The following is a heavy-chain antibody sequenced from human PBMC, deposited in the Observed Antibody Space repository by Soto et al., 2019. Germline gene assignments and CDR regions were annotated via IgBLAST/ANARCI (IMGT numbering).Heavy chain of an antibody. D-gene: IGHD3-10*01. CDR2: ITESGDTT. Sequence: EVHLLDSGGGLAQPGGSLRLSCAASGFTFSTFAMTWVRQAPGKGLEWVSAITESGDTTFYADSVKGRFTISRDNSRNILYLQMNSLSADDTGIYYCAKTGGAGSYGGCYCYMDVWGKGTTVTVSS. CDR1: GFTFSTFA. V-gene: IGHV3-23*01. CDR3: AKTGGAGSYGGCYCYMDV. J-gene: IGHJ6*03.